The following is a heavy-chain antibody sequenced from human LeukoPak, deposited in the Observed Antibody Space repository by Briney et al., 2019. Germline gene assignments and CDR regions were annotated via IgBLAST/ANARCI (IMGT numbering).Heavy chain of an antibody. CDR3: AKSQTYDFWSGSDYYFDY. Sequence: GGSLRLSCAASGFTFSSYAMSWVRQAPGKGPEWVSAISGSGGSTYYADSVKGRFTISRDNSKSTLFLQMNSLRAEDTAVYYCAKSQTYDFWSGSDYYFDYWGQGTLVTVSS. V-gene: IGHV3-23*01. CDR2: ISGSGGST. J-gene: IGHJ4*02. D-gene: IGHD3-3*01. CDR1: GFTFSSYA.